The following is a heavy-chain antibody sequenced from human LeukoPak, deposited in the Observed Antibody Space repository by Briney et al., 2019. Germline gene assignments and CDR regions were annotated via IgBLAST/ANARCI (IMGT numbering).Heavy chain of an antibody. V-gene: IGHV1-18*01. CDR3: AREPGTPTTGRDSGNFDY. J-gene: IGHJ4*02. CDR1: GYNFISFG. D-gene: IGHD5-24*01. Sequence: ASVRVSCKTSGYNFISFGLSWVRQAPGQGLEWMGWISPYNGDTNYAQKFQGRVTMTKDTSTSTAYMELMSLRSDDTAVYYCAREPGTPTTGRDSGNFDYWGQGTLVTVSS. CDR2: ISPYNGDT.